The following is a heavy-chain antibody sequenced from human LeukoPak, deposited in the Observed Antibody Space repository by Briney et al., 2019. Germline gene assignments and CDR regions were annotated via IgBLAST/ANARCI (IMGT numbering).Heavy chain of an antibody. V-gene: IGHV5-51*01. D-gene: IGHD3-10*01. Sequence: GESLKISFKGSGYSFTSYWIGWVRQMPGKGLEWMGIIYPGDSDTRYSPSFQGQVTISADKSISTAYLQWSSLKASDTAMYYCARSLYGSGSYYFSYYFDYWGQGTLVTVSS. CDR2: IYPGDSDT. CDR3: ARSLYGSGSYYFSYYFDY. CDR1: GYSFTSYW. J-gene: IGHJ4*02.